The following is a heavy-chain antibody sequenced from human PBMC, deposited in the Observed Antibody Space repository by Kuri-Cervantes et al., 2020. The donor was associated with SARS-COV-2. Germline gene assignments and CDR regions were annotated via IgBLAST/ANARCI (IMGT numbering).Heavy chain of an antibody. CDR1: GGSISRYY. D-gene: IGHD3-9*01. CDR2: TYYRGST. J-gene: IGHJ4*02. V-gene: IGHV4-59*01. Sequence: SETLSLTCTVSGGSISRYYWSWIRQPPGKGLEWIGYTYYRGSTNYNPSLKSRVTLSIDTSRNQFSLNLRSVTPADTAVYYCARAVERVTGLLDHFDSWGQGTLVTVSS. CDR3: ARAVERVTGLLDHFDS.